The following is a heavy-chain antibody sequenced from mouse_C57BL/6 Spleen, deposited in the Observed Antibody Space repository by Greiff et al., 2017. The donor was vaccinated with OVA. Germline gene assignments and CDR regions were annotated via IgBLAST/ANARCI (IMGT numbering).Heavy chain of an antibody. V-gene: IGHV10-1*01. D-gene: IGHD1-1*02. CDR3: VRSSMERTMDY. CDR1: GFSFNTYA. Sequence: DVHLVESGGGLVQPKGSLKLSCAASGFSFNTYAMNWVRQAPGKGLEWVARIRSKSNNYATYYADSVKDRFTISRDDSESMLYLQMNNLKTEDTAMYYCVRSSMERTMDYWGQGTSVTVSS. J-gene: IGHJ4*01. CDR2: IRSKSNNYAT.